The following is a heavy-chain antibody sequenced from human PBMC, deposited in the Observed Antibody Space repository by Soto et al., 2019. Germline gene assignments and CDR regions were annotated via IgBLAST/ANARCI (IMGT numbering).Heavy chain of an antibody. Sequence: LSLTCTVSGASIGSGGWWSWVRQPPGKGLEWIAEIFHDGSTNYSPSLKSRVAISVDKSQNQFSLNVYSVTAADTAVYFCARHEGWTGPDQWGQGTLVTVSS. D-gene: IGHD2-8*02. CDR2: IFHDGST. V-gene: IGHV4-4*01. CDR3: ARHEGWTGPDQ. CDR1: GASIGSGGW. J-gene: IGHJ5*02.